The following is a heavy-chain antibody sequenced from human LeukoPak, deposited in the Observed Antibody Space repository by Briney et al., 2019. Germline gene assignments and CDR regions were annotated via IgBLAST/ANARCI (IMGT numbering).Heavy chain of an antibody. CDR1: GFTFSTYG. CDR2: ISGSGSST. CDR3: AKLRVGGLRGGSFEY. J-gene: IGHJ4*02. Sequence: PGGSLRLSCAASGFTFSTYGMSWVRQAPGKGLEGVSGISGSGSSTYYTDLLKGRFTISRDNSKDTLYLQMTSLRAEDTAVYYCAKLRVGGLRGGSFEYWGQGALVTVSS. D-gene: IGHD3-16*01. V-gene: IGHV3-23*01.